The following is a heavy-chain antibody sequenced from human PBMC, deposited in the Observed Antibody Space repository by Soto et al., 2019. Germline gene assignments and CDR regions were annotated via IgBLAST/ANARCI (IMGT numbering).Heavy chain of an antibody. CDR1: GFTFSNYE. CDR3: ARGDTAMVNFDY. V-gene: IGHV3-33*01. J-gene: IGHJ4*02. Sequence: PGGSLRLSCAASGFTFSNYEMHWVRQAPGKGLEWVAVIWYDGSNKYYADSVKGRFTISRDNSKNTLYLQMNSLRAEDTAVYYCARGDTAMVNFDYWGQGTLVTVSS. CDR2: IWYDGSNK. D-gene: IGHD5-18*01.